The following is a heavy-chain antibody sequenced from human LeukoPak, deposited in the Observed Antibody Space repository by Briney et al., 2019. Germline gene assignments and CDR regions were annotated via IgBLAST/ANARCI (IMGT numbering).Heavy chain of an antibody. V-gene: IGHV3-7*01. J-gene: IGHJ3*01. CDR1: GFTSTTAW. CDR2: IRQDGGDK. CDR3: VVYKYILSWSAFDF. D-gene: IGHD6-13*01. Sequence: PGGSLTLSCAISGFTSTTAWMTWVRQAPGKGLEWVADIRQDGGDKYYVDSVKGRFIISRDNAKKSVSLHMNNLRVEDTAVYYCVVYKYILSWSAFDFWGRGTMVTVSS.